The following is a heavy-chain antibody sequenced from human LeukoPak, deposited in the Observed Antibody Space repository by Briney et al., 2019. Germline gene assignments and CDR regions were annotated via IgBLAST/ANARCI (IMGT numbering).Heavy chain of an antibody. V-gene: IGHV3-9*01. CDR1: GFNFDDFA. CDR2: ISWNSGSI. D-gene: IGHD6-13*01. Sequence: PGRSLRLSCAASGFNFDDFAMHWVRRAPGKGLEWVSGISWNSGSIGYADSVKGRFTISRDNAKNSLYLQMNSLRAEDTALYYCAKVLYSSSWYLTSAFDYWGQGTLVTVSS. CDR3: AKVLYSSSWYLTSAFDY. J-gene: IGHJ4*02.